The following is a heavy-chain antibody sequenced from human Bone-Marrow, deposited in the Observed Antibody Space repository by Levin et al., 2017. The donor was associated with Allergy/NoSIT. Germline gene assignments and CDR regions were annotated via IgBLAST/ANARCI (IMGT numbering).Heavy chain of an antibody. CDR1: GGTFSSYA. Sequence: SVKVSCKASGGTFSSYAISWVRQAPGQGLEWMGGIIPIFGTANYAQKFQGRVTITADESTSTAYMELSSLRSEDTAVYYCATTAGGWGSYYYYYYGMDVWGQGTTVTVSS. D-gene: IGHD4-17*01. J-gene: IGHJ6*02. CDR3: ATTAGGWGSYYYYYYGMDV. V-gene: IGHV1-69*13. CDR2: IIPIFGTA.